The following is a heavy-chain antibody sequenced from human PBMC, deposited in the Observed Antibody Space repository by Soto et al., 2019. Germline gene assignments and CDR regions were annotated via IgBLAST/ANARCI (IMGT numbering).Heavy chain of an antibody. CDR3: ARDASITISYLPY. D-gene: IGHD3-3*01. J-gene: IGHJ4*02. V-gene: IGHV3-9*01. CDR1: GFTFDDYA. CDR2: ISWNSGNI. Sequence: EVQLVESGGGLVQPGRSLRLSCVTSGFTFDDYAMHWVRQAPGKGLEWVSSISWNSGNIDYADSVKGRFTVSRDNARNSLYLHMDSLRSEDTALYYCARDASITISYLPYWGQGTLVTVSS.